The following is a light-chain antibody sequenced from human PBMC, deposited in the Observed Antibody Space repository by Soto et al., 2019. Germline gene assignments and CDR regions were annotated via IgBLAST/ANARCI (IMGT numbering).Light chain of an antibody. CDR1: QSVSSY. Sequence: DIVLTQSPATLSLSPGERATLACRASQSVSSYLAWYQQKPGQAPRLLIYDASNRATGIPARFSGSGSGTDFALTISSLEPEDCAVYYCQQRSNWPPYMYTFGQGTKLEIK. CDR3: QQRSNWPPYMYT. CDR2: DAS. V-gene: IGKV3-11*01. J-gene: IGKJ2*01.